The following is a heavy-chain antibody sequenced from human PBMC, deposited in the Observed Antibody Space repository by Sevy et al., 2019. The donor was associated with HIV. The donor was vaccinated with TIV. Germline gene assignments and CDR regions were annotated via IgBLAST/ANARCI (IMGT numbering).Heavy chain of an antibody. J-gene: IGHJ4*02. CDR2: IYYNGHI. Sequence: SETLSLTXTXXXXXXTSLXXXXIXQPPGXGLEWIANIYYNGHINYNPSLKSRVTLSLDTSKNQFSLRLSSVTAADTAXXYCAXXXGXGXXXXXXQGTLVTVSS. CDR1: XXXXTSLX. V-gene: IGHV4-59*08. CDR3: AXXXGXGXXXX.